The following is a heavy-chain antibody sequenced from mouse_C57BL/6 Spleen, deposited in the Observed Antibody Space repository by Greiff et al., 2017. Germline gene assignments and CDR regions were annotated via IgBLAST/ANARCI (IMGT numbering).Heavy chain of an antibody. CDR2: ISSGSSTI. J-gene: IGHJ2*01. V-gene: IGHV5-17*01. D-gene: IGHD4-1*01. CDR1: GFTFSDYG. CDR3: ARLGRHYFDY. Sequence: EVQLVEPGGGLVKPGGSLKLSCAASGFTFSDYGMHWVRQAPEKGLEWVAYISSGSSTIYYADTVKGRFTISRDNAKNTLFLQMASLRSEYTAMYYCARLGRHYFDYWGQSTTLTVSS.